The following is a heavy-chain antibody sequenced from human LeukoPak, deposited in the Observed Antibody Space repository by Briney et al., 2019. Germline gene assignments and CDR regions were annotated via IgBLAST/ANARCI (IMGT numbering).Heavy chain of an antibody. D-gene: IGHD5-18*01. CDR2: IIPSFGTV. J-gene: IGHJ4*02. V-gene: IGHV1-69*13. CDR3: ARATSANEYSYGFHFDY. CDR1: GTTFRSYA. Sequence: SVKVSCKASGTTFRSYAINWVRQAPGQGLEWMGAIIPSFGTVKYAQKFQGRVTMTADESTGTAYMDLNYLRSDDTAVYFCARATSANEYSYGFHFDYWGQGTLVTVSS.